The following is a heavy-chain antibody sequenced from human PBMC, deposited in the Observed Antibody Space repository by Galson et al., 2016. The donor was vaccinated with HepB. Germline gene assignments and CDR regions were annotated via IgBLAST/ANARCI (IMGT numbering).Heavy chain of an antibody. CDR1: GFTVNSCG. V-gene: IGHV3-30*03. CDR3: TRDPPDRWSMID. J-gene: IGHJ4*03. Sequence: LRLSCAASGFTVNSCGMHWVRQAAGKGLEWVAYHGDNGDSQLYADAVRGRFTVSGDNARYTLVLQMNSLRIEDTALYYCTRDPPDRWSMIDWGQGTPVTVSS. CDR2: HGDNGDSQ. D-gene: IGHD2-8*01.